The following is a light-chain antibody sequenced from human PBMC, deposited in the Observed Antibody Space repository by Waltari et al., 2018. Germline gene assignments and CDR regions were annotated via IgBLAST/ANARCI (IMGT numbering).Light chain of an antibody. J-gene: IGLJ3*02. CDR1: RSNIGSNY. CDR3: AAWDGSLSGRV. V-gene: IGLV1-47*01. Sequence: QSVLTPPPSASGPPGQGVTISCSGSRSNIGSNYVTGYQQVPGTAPKLLIYRNNQRPSGVPDRFSGSKSGTSASLAISGLRSEDEVDYYCAAWDGSLSGRVFGGGTKVTVL. CDR2: RNN.